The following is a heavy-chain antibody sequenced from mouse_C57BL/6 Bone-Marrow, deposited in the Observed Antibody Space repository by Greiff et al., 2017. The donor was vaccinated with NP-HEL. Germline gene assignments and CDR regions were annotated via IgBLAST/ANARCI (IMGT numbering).Heavy chain of an antibody. V-gene: IGHV1-4*01. J-gene: IGHJ1*03. Sequence: VQLQQSGAELARPGASVKMSCKASGYTFTSYTMHWVKQRPGQGLEWIGSINPSSGYTKYNQKFKDKAPLTADKSSSTAYMQLSSLTSEDSAVYYGASFITTVVATDWYFDVWGTGTTVTVSS. CDR3: ASFITTVVATDWYFDV. CDR2: INPSSGYT. CDR1: GYTFTSYT. D-gene: IGHD1-1*01.